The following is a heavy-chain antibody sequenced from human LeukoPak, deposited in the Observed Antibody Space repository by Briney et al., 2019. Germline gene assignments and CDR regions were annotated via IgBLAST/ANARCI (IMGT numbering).Heavy chain of an antibody. Sequence: EGSLRLSCAASGFTFSSYGMHWVRQAPGKGLEWVAVIWYDGSNKYYADSVKGRFTISRDNSKNTLYLQMNSLRAEDTAVYYCARDDSSGYDVDYWGQGTLVTVSS. CDR1: GFTFSSYG. J-gene: IGHJ4*02. V-gene: IGHV3-33*01. D-gene: IGHD3-22*01. CDR2: IWYDGSNK. CDR3: ARDDSSGYDVDY.